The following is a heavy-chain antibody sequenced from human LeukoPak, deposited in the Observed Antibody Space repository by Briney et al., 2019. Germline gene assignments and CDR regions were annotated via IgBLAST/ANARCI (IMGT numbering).Heavy chain of an antibody. Sequence: GASVKVSCKASGYTFTSYGISWVRQAPGQGLEWMGWISAYNGNTNYAQKLQGRVTMTTDTSTSTAYMELRSLRSDDTAVYYCARTSTVKIYYYYMDVWGKGTTVTVSS. J-gene: IGHJ6*03. CDR1: GYTFTSYG. CDR3: ARTSTVKIYYYYMDV. D-gene: IGHD4-11*01. V-gene: IGHV1-18*01. CDR2: ISAYNGNT.